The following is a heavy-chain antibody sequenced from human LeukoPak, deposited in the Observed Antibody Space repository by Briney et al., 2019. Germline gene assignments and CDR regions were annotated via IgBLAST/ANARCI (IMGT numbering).Heavy chain of an antibody. V-gene: IGHV3-23*01. J-gene: IGHJ4*02. Sequence: GGSLRLPCAASGFTFSTYAVSWVRQAPGKGLEWVSSISGSGGSTSYADSVKGRFTISRDNSKNTLYLQMNSLRAEDTAIYYCARVAGTKCFDYWGQGTLVTVSS. D-gene: IGHD6-19*01. CDR2: ISGSGGST. CDR3: ARVAGTKCFDY. CDR1: GFTFSTYA.